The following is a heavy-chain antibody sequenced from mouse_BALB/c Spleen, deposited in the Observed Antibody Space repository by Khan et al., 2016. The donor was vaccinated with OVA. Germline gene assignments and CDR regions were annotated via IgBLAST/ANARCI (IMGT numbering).Heavy chain of an antibody. J-gene: IGHJ4*01. CDR1: GYSITSDYA. CDR3: ASELGRYYAMDY. CDR2: ISYSGST. V-gene: IGHV3-2*02. Sequence: EVQLQESGPGLVKPSQSLSLTCTVTGYSITSDYAWNWIRQFPGNKLEWMGYISYSGSTTYNPSLQSRISITRDTSKDQFFLQLKSVTSEETATYYCASELGRYYAMDYWGQGTSVTVSS. D-gene: IGHD4-1*01.